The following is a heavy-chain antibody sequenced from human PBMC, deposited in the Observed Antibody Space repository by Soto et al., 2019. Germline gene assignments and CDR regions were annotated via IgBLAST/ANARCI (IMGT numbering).Heavy chain of an antibody. J-gene: IGHJ4*02. V-gene: IGHV4-59*01. Sequence: QVQLQESGPGLVKPSEPLSLTCTVSGGSISSFYWSWIRQPPGKGLEWIGYIYYSGSTNYIPSLKSRVTISVDTSKNQFSLKLSSVTAADAAVYYWARVPTSSGWYSLDYWGQETLVTVAS. CDR1: GGSISSFY. CDR3: ARVPTSSGWYSLDY. D-gene: IGHD6-19*01. CDR2: IYYSGST.